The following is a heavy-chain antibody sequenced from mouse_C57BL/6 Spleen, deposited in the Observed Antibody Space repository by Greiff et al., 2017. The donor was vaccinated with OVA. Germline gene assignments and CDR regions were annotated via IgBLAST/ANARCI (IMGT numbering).Heavy chain of an antibody. CDR2: ISSGSSTI. Sequence: EVKVVESGGGLVKLGGSLKLSCAASGFTFSDYGMHWVRQAPEKGLEWVAYISSGSSTIYYADTVKGRFTISRDNAKNTLFLQMTSLRSEDTAMYYCARRYGNFYYAMDYWGQGTSVTVSS. J-gene: IGHJ4*01. V-gene: IGHV5-17*01. D-gene: IGHD2-1*01. CDR3: ARRYGNFYYAMDY. CDR1: GFTFSDYG.